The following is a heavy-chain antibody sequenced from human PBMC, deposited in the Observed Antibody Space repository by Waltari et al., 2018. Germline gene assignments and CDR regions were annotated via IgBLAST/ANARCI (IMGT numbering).Heavy chain of an antibody. Sequence: EVQLGVSGGGLVQPGGSLRLPCAASGFTFCSSWMNWVRQAPGKGLEWVATIKQDGSEKDYVDSVNGRFTISRDNAKNSLFLQMSSLRAEDTAVYYCTRGGSMVRGGSIYWGQGALVNVSS. V-gene: IGHV3-7*01. CDR2: IKQDGSEK. J-gene: IGHJ4*02. CDR3: TRGGSMVRGGSIY. CDR1: GFTFCSSW. D-gene: IGHD3-10*01.